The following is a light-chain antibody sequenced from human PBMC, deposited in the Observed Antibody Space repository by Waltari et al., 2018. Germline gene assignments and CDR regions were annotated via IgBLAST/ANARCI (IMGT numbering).Light chain of an antibody. CDR2: LGS. CDR1: QSLLHSNGYNY. CDR3: MQPLQTPWT. V-gene: IGKV2-28*01. Sequence: DIVMTQSPLSLPVIPGEPASISCRSSQSLLHSNGYNYLDWYLQKPGQSPQLLIYLGSDRDSGVPDRFSGSGSGTDFTLKISRVEADDVGVYYCMQPLQTPWTFGQGTKVEIK. J-gene: IGKJ1*01.